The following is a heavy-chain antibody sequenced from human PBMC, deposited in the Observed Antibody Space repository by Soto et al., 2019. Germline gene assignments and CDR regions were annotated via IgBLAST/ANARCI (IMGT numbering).Heavy chain of an antibody. CDR1: GFTFSSYN. D-gene: IGHD3-22*01. Sequence: GGSLRLSCAASGFTFSSYNMNWVRQAPGKGLEWVSYISSSGSTIYYADYVKGRFTISRDNVKNSLYLQMNSLRAEDTAVYYCARVAYYYDSSGYFFWGQGTLVTVS. J-gene: IGHJ4*02. CDR3: ARVAYYYDSSGYFF. CDR2: ISSSGSTI. V-gene: IGHV3-48*01.